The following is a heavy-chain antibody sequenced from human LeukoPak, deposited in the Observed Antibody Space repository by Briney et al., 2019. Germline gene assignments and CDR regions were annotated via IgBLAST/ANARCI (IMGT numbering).Heavy chain of an antibody. CDR1: GFTFNSYG. CDR2: ISYDGSNK. CDR3: AKDQITVWIGHADY. D-gene: IGHD3-3*01. V-gene: IGHV3-30*18. Sequence: QPGRSLRLSCAASGFTFNSYGMHWVRQAPGKGLEWVAVISYDGSNKYYADSVKGRFTISRDNSKNTLYLQMNSLRAEDTAVYYCAKDQITVWIGHADYWGQGTLVTVSS. J-gene: IGHJ4*02.